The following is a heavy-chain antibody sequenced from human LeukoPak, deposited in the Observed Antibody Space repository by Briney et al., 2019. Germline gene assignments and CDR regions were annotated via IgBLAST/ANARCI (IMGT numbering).Heavy chain of an antibody. V-gene: IGHV4-59*01. CDR1: GGSFSGYY. Sequence: RSSETLSLTCAVYGGSFSGYYWSWIRQPPGKGLEWIGYIYYSGSTNYNPSLKSRVTISVDTSKNQFSLKLSSVTAADTAVYYCARNLDYWGQGTLVTVSS. J-gene: IGHJ4*02. CDR2: IYYSGST. CDR3: ARNLDY.